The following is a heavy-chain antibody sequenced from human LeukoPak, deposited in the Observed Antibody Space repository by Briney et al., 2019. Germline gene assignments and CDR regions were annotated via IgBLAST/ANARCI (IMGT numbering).Heavy chain of an antibody. Sequence: ASVKVSCKASGYTFTSYGISWVRQAPGQGLERMGWISAYNGNTNYTQKLQGRVTMTTDTSTSTAYMELRSLRSDDTAVYYCARDRWLKSYYDILTGYFYGMDVWGQGTTVTVPS. D-gene: IGHD3-9*01. CDR3: ARDRWLKSYYDILTGYFYGMDV. J-gene: IGHJ6*02. CDR1: GYTFTSYG. V-gene: IGHV1-18*01. CDR2: ISAYNGNT.